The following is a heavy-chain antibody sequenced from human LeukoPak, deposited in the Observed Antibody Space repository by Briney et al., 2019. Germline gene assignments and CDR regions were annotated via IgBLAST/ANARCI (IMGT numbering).Heavy chain of an antibody. CDR1: GGSLSGYY. D-gene: IGHD5-24*01. CDR3: ARGRRDGYYSDY. Sequence: PSETLSLTCGVYGGSLSGYYWSWIRQPPGKGLEWIGEIDHSGSTNYNPSLKRRATISLDKSKNQVFLKVNSVTAADTAVYYCARGRRDGYYSDYWGQGTLVTVSS. J-gene: IGHJ4*02. CDR2: IDHSGST. V-gene: IGHV4-34*01.